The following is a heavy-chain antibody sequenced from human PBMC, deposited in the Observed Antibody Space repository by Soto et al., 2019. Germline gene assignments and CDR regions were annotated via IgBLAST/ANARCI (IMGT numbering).Heavy chain of an antibody. D-gene: IGHD3-10*01. J-gene: IGHJ4*02. V-gene: IGHV1-69*06. CDR1: GGTFNSYG. Sequence: QAHLAQSGAEVKKPGSSVTVSCKASGGTFNSYGISWVRQAPGQGLDWMGVIIPLYGTVNYAQKFRGRVAITADKSTSTAYMDLNSLRSDDSAVYYCARLRVIRGVIPSHFGLWGQGTQVTVSS. CDR2: IIPLYGTV. CDR3: ARLRVIRGVIPSHFGL.